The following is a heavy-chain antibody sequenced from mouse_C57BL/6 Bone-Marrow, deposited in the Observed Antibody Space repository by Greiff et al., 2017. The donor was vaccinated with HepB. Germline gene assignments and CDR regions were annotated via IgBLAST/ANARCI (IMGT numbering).Heavy chain of an antibody. V-gene: IGHV1-55*01. CDR2: IYPGSGST. D-gene: IGHD2-4*01. CDR3: ASIYYDYDGGYFDV. CDR1: GYTFTSYW. J-gene: IGHJ1*03. Sequence: SGAELVKPGASVKMSCKASGYTFTSYWITWVKQRPGQGLEWIGDIYPGSGSTNYNEKFKSKATLTVDTSYSTAYMQLSSLTSEDSAVYYCASIYYDYDGGYFDVWGTGTTVTVSS.